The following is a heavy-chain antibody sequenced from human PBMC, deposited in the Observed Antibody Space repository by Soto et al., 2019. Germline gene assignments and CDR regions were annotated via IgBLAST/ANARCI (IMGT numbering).Heavy chain of an antibody. Sequence: QVQLVQSGAEVKNPGASVKVSCKASGYTFTRYGIGWARQAPGQGLEWMGWINTYNGNTNYAQNVQGRVTLTTDTSTLTAYMELSSMRSNDTAIYYCAMVDVYVTPSPQDVWGQGTTVIVSS. CDR1: GYTFTRYG. V-gene: IGHV1-18*01. D-gene: IGHD3-16*01. CDR3: AMVDVYVTPSPQDV. CDR2: INTYNGNT. J-gene: IGHJ6*02.